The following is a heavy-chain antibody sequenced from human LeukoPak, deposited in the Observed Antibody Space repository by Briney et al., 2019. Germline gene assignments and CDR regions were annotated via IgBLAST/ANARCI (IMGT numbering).Heavy chain of an antibody. D-gene: IGHD1-14*01. Sequence: QTGRSLRLSCAASGFIFNNYGMHWVRQAPGKGLVWVSRINTDGSSTNYADSVKGRFTISRDNAMNTLYLQMNNLRAEDTAVYYCASRTGVYWGQGTLVSVSS. J-gene: IGHJ4*02. V-gene: IGHV3-74*01. CDR2: INTDGSST. CDR3: ASRTGVY. CDR1: GFIFNNYG.